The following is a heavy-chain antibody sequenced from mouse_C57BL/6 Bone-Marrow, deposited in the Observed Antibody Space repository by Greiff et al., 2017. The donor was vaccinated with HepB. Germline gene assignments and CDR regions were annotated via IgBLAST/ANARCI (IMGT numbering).Heavy chain of an antibody. CDR3: ARMHYGSSSYWNFDV. V-gene: IGHV2-2*01. CDR1: GFSLTSYG. Sequence: QVQLQQSGPGLVQPSQSLSITCTVSGFSLTSYGVHWVRQSPGKGLEWLGVIWSGGSTDYNAAFISRLSISKDNSKSQVFFKMNSLQADDTAIYYCARMHYGSSSYWNFDVWGTGTTVTVSS. J-gene: IGHJ1*03. D-gene: IGHD1-1*01. CDR2: IWSGGST.